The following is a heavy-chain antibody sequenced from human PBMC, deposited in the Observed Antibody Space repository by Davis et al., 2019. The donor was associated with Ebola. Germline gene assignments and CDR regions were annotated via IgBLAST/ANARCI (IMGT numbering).Heavy chain of an antibody. D-gene: IGHD4-17*01. CDR2: VYPGDSDT. J-gene: IGHJ4*02. CDR1: GYSFANSW. V-gene: IGHV5-51*01. CDR3: VRHRDYGTKLIPDY. Sequence: PGGSLRLSCEGSGYSFANSWIGWVRQMPGKGLEWMGSVYPGDSDTRYGPSFQGQVTISADKSISTAYLQWDSLKASDTAMFYCVRHRDYGTKLIPDYWGQGTLATVSS.